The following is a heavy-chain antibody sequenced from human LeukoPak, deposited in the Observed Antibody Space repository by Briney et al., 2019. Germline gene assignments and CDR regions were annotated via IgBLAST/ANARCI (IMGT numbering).Heavy chain of an antibody. CDR1: GFTFSSYG. J-gene: IGHJ6*02. D-gene: IGHD2-15*01. CDR2: INSDGSST. V-gene: IGHV3-74*01. Sequence: GGSLRLSCAASGFTFSSYGMHWVRQAPGKGLVWVSRINSDGSSTSYADSVKGRFTISRDNAKNTLYLQMNSLRAEDTAVYYCARDASASYCSGGSCYYYYGMDVWGQGTTVTVSS. CDR3: ARDASASYCSGGSCYYYYGMDV.